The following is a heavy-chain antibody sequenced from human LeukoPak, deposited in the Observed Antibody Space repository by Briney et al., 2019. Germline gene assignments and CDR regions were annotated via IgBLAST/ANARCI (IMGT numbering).Heavy chain of an antibody. V-gene: IGHV1-2*06. CDR3: ARDRAEWGSSSTTDYFDY. D-gene: IGHD6-6*01. CDR2: INPNSGGA. J-gene: IGHJ4*02. Sequence: ASVKVSCKASGYTFTAYYMHWVRQAPGQGLEWMGRINPNSGGANYAQKFQGRVTMTRDTSISTVYMELSRLRSDDTAVYYCARDRAEWGSSSTTDYFDYWGQGTLVTVSS. CDR1: GYTFTAYY.